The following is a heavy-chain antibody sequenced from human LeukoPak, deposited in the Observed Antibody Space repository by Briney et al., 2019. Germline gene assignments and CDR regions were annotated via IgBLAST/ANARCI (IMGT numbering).Heavy chain of an antibody. J-gene: IGHJ3*02. Sequence: GRSLRLSCAASGFTFSYYGMHWVRQAPGTGLEWVAVISYDGSNKYYAESVKGRFTISRDNSKNTLYLQMNSLRAEDTAVYYCAKDYYDSSGYYNDAFDMWGQGTMVTVSS. V-gene: IGHV3-30*18. CDR2: ISYDGSNK. CDR3: AKDYYDSSGYYNDAFDM. CDR1: GFTFSYYG. D-gene: IGHD3-22*01.